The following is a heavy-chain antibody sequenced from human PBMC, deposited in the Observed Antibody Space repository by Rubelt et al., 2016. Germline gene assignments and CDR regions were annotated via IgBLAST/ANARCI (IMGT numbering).Heavy chain of an antibody. Sequence: EVQLLESGGGLVQPGGSLRLSCAGSGFTFSSYWIHWVRQAPGKGLVWVSRINSDGSSTSYADSVKGRLTISRDNSKNTLYLQMNSLRVDDTAVYYCAKEKIPKSLSPGSHSDYWGQGTLVTVSS. V-gene: IGHV3-74*01. CDR1: GFTFSSYW. CDR2: INSDGSST. CDR3: AKEKIPKSLSPGSHSDY. D-gene: IGHD3-10*01. J-gene: IGHJ4*02.